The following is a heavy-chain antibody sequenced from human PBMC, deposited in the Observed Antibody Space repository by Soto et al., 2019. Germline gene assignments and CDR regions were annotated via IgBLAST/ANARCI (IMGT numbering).Heavy chain of an antibody. CDR3: AKGIDIVVVVAALDY. J-gene: IGHJ4*02. D-gene: IGHD2-15*01. Sequence: QVQLVESGGGVVQPGRSLRLSCAASGFTFSSYGMNWVRQAPGKGLGWVAVISYDGSNKYYADSVKGRFTISRDNAXXTLYLQMNSLRAEDTAVYYCAKGIDIVVVVAALDYWGQGTLVTVSS. CDR2: ISYDGSNK. CDR1: GFTFSSYG. V-gene: IGHV3-30*18.